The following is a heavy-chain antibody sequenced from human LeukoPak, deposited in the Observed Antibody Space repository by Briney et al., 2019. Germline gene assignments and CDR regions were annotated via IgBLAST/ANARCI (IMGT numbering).Heavy chain of an antibody. CDR3: ARVSIAVAGWFDP. D-gene: IGHD6-19*01. CDR2: INHSGST. J-gene: IGHJ5*02. Sequence: SKTLSLTCAVYGGSFSGYYWSWIRQPPRKGLEWIGEINHSGSTNYNPSLKSRVTISVDTSKNQFSLKLSSVTAADTAVYYCARVSIAVAGWFDPWGQGTLVTVSS. CDR1: GGSFSGYY. V-gene: IGHV4-34*01.